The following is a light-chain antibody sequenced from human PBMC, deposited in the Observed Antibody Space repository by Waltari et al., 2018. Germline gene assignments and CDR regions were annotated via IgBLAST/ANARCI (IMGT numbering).Light chain of an antibody. CDR1: SSDIGDYNF. V-gene: IGLV2-14*03. CDR3: SSYTSSTTLI. Sequence: QSALTQPASVFGSPGQSITISCTGTSSDIGDYNFVYWYQQHPGKAPKRMIYDVSLRPSGSSSRFSGSKSGNTASLTISGLQAEDEADYHCSSYTSSTTLIFGGGTKLTVL. CDR2: DVS. J-gene: IGLJ2*01.